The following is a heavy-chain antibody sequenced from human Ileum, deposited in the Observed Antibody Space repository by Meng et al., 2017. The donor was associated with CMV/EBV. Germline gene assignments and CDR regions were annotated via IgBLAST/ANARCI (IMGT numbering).Heavy chain of an antibody. V-gene: IGHV1-2*02. J-gene: IGHJ6*02. D-gene: IGHD2-2*01. CDR3: ATCSSSACFYYGMDV. Sequence: ASVKVSCKASGYTFTGYYMHWVRQAPGQGLEWMGWDNPNSGGTNYAQKFQGRVTMTRDTSISTAYMELSRLSSDDTAVYYCATCSSSACFYYGMDVWGQGTTVTVSS. CDR1: GYTFTGYY. CDR2: DNPNSGGT.